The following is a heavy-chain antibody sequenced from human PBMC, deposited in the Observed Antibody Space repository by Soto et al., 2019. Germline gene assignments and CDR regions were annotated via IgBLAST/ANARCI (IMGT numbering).Heavy chain of an antibody. CDR2: IKSKTDGGTT. J-gene: IGHJ1*01. CDR3: TNEDIVVVPAAMGYFQH. V-gene: IGHV3-15*07. D-gene: IGHD2-2*01. CDR1: GFTFSNAW. Sequence: GGSLRLSCAASGFTFSNAWMNWVRQAPGKGLEWVGRIKSKTDGGTTDYAAPVEGRFTISRDDSKNTLYLQMNSLKTEDTAVYYCTNEDIVVVPAAMGYFQHWGQGTLVTVSS.